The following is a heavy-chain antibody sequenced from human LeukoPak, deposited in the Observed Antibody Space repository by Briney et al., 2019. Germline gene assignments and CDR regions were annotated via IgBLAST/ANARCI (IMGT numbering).Heavy chain of an antibody. CDR3: ARERGYCTDTSCYGFDY. V-gene: IGHV3-48*01. J-gene: IGHJ4*02. Sequence: GGSLRLSCAASGFTFSTSWMSWVRQAPGKGLEWVSKISSDSSSIYYADSVKGRFTISRDNAKNSLYLQMNNLRAEDTAVYYCARERGYCTDTSCYGFDYWGQGILVTVSS. CDR2: ISSDSSSI. CDR1: GFTFSTSW. D-gene: IGHD2-2*01.